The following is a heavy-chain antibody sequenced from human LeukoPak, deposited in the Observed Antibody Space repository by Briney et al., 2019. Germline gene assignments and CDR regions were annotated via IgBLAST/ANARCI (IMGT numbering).Heavy chain of an antibody. J-gene: IGHJ4*02. CDR1: GFTFSTYA. Sequence: PGRSLRLSCAASGFTFSTYAMHWVRQAPGKGLEWVAVISYDANSKYYADSVKGRFSISRDNSRDTLNLQMNSLRTEDTAVYYCARDIQGGAFDYWGQGTLVTVSS. CDR2: ISYDANSK. V-gene: IGHV3-30-3*01. CDR3: ARDIQGGAFDY. D-gene: IGHD3-16*01.